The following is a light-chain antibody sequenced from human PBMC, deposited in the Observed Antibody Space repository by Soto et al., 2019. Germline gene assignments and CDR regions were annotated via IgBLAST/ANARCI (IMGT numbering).Light chain of an antibody. V-gene: IGKV3-11*01. CDR3: QQRSNWPGT. Sequence: LLTQSPGTLSLSPGERATLSCRASQSVGSSHLAWYQQKPGQAPRLLIYDASSRATGIPARFGGSGSGTDFTLTINSLEPEDFAVYYCQQRSNWPGTFGPGTKVDIK. CDR1: QSVGSSH. CDR2: DAS. J-gene: IGKJ3*01.